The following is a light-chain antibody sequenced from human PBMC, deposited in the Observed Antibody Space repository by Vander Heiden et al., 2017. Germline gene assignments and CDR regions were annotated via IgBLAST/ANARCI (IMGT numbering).Light chain of an antibody. CDR2: GAS. Sequence: ELVLTQPPGTLSLSPGERPTLSCRASQSVSSSYLAWYQQKPGQAPRLLIYGASSRATGIPDRFSGSESGTDFTLTISRLEPEDFAVYYCQQYGSSPYTFGQGTKLEIK. J-gene: IGKJ2*01. V-gene: IGKV3-20*01. CDR1: QSVSSSY. CDR3: QQYGSSPYT.